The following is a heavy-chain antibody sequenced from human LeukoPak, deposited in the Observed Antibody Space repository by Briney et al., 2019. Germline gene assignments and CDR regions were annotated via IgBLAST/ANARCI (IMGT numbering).Heavy chain of an antibody. V-gene: IGHV3-21*01. CDR2: ISSTSSYI. CDR3: ARTISPGYTTVTPSDY. J-gene: IGHJ4*02. Sequence: TGGSLRLSCAASGFTFSTYSMNWVRQAPGKGLEWVSSISSTSSYIYYADSVKGRFTISRVNAKNSLYLQMNSLRAEDTAVYYCARTISPGYTTVTPSDYWGQGTLVTVSS. CDR1: GFTFSTYS. D-gene: IGHD4-17*01.